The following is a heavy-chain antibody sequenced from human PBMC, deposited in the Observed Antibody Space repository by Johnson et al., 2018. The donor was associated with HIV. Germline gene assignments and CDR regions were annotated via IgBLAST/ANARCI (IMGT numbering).Heavy chain of an antibody. CDR1: GFSFSDYI. CDR2: ISFDGSKT. Sequence: QVQLVESGGGVVQPGGSLRLSCAASGFSFSDYITHWVRQAPGKGLEWVAAISFDGSKTGYADSVKGRFTISRDNSKNTLYLQMNSLRAGDTAVYYCARDLRAFDIWGQGTMVTVSS. V-gene: IGHV3-30*14. CDR3: ARDLRAFDI. J-gene: IGHJ3*02.